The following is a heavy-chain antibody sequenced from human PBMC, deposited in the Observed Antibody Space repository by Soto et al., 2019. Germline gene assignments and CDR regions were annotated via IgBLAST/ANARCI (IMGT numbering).Heavy chain of an antibody. CDR1: GFTVSSNY. CDR3: ARGRDCGGDCPNWFDP. Sequence: EVQLVESGGGLVQPGGSLRLSCAASGFTVSSNYMSWVRQAPGKGLEWGSVIYSGGSTYYADSVKGRFTISRHNSKNTLYLQMNSLRAEDTAVYYCARGRDCGGDCPNWFDPWGQGTLVTVSS. J-gene: IGHJ5*02. CDR2: IYSGGST. V-gene: IGHV3-53*04. D-gene: IGHD2-21*02.